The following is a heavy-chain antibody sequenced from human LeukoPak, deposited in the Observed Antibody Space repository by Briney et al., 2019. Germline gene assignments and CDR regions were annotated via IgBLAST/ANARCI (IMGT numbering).Heavy chain of an antibody. CDR3: ARVTRGGYDGYFDY. Sequence: GGSLRLSCAASGFTFSDYYMSWIRQAPGKGLEWVSYITSGSAIYYSDSVKGRFTISRDNAKKSLYLQINSLRAEDTAVYYCARVTRGGYDGYFDYWGQGTLVTVSS. CDR1: GFTFSDYY. D-gene: IGHD5-12*01. V-gene: IGHV3-69-1*01. CDR2: ITSGSAI. J-gene: IGHJ4*02.